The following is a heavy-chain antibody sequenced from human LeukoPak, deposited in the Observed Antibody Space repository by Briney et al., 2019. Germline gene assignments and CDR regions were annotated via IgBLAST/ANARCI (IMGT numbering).Heavy chain of an antibody. CDR2: ISNDGSNK. CDR3: AKSQSYQIYYYTIGV. D-gene: IGHD1-26*01. Sequence: PGGSLRLSCGASGFTFSTYGMHWVRQAPGKGLEWVAVISNDGSNKYSADSVKGRFTISRDNSKNTLYLQMNSLRAEDTAVYYCAKSQSYQIYYYTIGVWGQGTTVTVSS. V-gene: IGHV3-30*18. J-gene: IGHJ6*02. CDR1: GFTFSTYG.